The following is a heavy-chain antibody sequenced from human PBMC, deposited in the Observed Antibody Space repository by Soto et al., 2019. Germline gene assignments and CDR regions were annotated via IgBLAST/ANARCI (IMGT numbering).Heavy chain of an antibody. Sequence: ASVKVSCKASGYTFTSYGISWVRQAPGQGLEWMGWISAYNGNTNYAQKLQGRVTMTTDTSTSTAYMELRSLRSDDTAVYYCARDGGIYCSGGSCSTPYYFDYWGQGTLVTVS. CDR2: ISAYNGNT. V-gene: IGHV1-18*01. CDR3: ARDGGIYCSGGSCSTPYYFDY. D-gene: IGHD2-15*01. CDR1: GYTFTSYG. J-gene: IGHJ4*02.